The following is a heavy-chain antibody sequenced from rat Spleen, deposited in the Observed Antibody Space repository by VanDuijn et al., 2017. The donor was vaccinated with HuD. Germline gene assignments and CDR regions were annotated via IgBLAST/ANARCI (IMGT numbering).Heavy chain of an antibody. CDR2: ISYNGDNT. V-gene: IGHV5-25*01. D-gene: IGHD1-9*01. CDR3: VRHGYTRYYFDY. Sequence: EVQLVESGGGLVQPGRSLKLSCAASGFTFSNYYMAWVRQAPTKGLEWVAYISYNGDNTYYRDSVKGRFTISRDNAKSTLYLQMDSLRSEDTASYYCVRHGYTRYYFDYWGHGTLVTVSS. J-gene: IGHJ3*01. CDR1: GFTFSNYY.